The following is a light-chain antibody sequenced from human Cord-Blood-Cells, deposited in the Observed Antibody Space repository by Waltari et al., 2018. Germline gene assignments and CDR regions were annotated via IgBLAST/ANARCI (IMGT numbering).Light chain of an antibody. Sequence: DIQMTQSPSSLSGSVGDRVTITCRASQSISSYLNWYQQKPGKAPKLLIYAASSLQSGVPARFSGSGSGTDVTLTISSLQPEDFATYYCQQSYSTPRTFGQGTKVEIK. CDR3: QQSYSTPRT. J-gene: IGKJ1*01. CDR1: QSISSY. V-gene: IGKV1-39*01. CDR2: AAS.